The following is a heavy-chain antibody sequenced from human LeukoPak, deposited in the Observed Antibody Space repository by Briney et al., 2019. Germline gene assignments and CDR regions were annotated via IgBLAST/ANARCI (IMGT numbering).Heavy chain of an antibody. Sequence: SETLSLTCTLSGGSISSYYWSCIRQPPGKGRGWMVYIYYSGSTNYDPSLKSRVTISVDTSKNQFSLKLSSVTAADTAVYYCARARSESYGMDVWGQGTTVTVSS. J-gene: IGHJ6*02. CDR3: ARARSESYGMDV. V-gene: IGHV4-59*01. CDR1: GGSISSYY. CDR2: IYYSGST.